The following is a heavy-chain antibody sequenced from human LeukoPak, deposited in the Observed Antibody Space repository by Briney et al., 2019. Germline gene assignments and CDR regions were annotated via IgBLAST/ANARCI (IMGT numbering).Heavy chain of an antibody. J-gene: IGHJ4*02. D-gene: IGHD6-13*01. Sequence: GGSLRLSCAVSGFTVSSNYMSWVRQAPGKGLEWVSVIYSGGSTYYADSMKGRFTISRDNSKNTLYLQMNSLRAEDTAVYSCAKDSSSWPYYFDYWGQGTLVTVSS. CDR1: GFTVSSNY. V-gene: IGHV3-53*01. CDR3: AKDSSSWPYYFDY. CDR2: IYSGGST.